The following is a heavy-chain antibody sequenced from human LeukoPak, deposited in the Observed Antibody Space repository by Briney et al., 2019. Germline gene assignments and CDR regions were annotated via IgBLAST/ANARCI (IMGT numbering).Heavy chain of an antibody. Sequence: ASVKVSCKVSGYTLTELSMHWVRQAPGQGLEWMGIINPSGGSTSYAQKFQGRVTMTRGTSTSTVYMELSSLRSEDTAVYYCAREWGPYYDFWSGYPERNWFDPWGQGTLVTVSS. J-gene: IGHJ5*02. D-gene: IGHD3-3*01. V-gene: IGHV1-46*01. CDR3: AREWGPYYDFWSGYPERNWFDP. CDR2: INPSGGST. CDR1: GYTLTELS.